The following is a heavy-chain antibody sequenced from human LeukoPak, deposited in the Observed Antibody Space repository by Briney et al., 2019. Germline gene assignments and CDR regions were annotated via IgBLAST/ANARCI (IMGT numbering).Heavy chain of an antibody. D-gene: IGHD1-1*01. V-gene: IGHV4-39*01. J-gene: IGHJ4*02. Sequence: SETLSLTCTVSGGSVSSTSYYWGWIRQPPGKGLEWIGSISYSGSTYYNPSLKSRVTMSVDTSKNQSSLKLSSVTAADTAAYYCARTTDHWGQGTLVTVSS. CDR2: ISYSGST. CDR3: ARTTDH. CDR1: GGSVSSTSYY.